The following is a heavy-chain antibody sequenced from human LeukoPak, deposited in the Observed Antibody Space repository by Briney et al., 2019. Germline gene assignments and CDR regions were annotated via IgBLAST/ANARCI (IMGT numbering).Heavy chain of an antibody. Sequence: SQTLSLTCAISGDXVSSNSAAWNWIRQSPSRGLEWLGRTYYRSKWFNDYAVSVKSRITINPDTSKNQFSLQLNSVTPEDTAMYYYARWDHSGSYLDYWGQGTLVTVSS. D-gene: IGHD1-26*01. CDR1: GDXVSSNSAA. J-gene: IGHJ4*02. CDR2: TYYRSKWFN. V-gene: IGHV6-1*01. CDR3: ARWDHSGSYLDY.